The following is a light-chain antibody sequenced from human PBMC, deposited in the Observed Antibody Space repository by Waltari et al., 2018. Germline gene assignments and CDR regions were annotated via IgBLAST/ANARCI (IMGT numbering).Light chain of an antibody. J-gene: IGKJ1*01. CDR2: VAS. Sequence: VLTQSPGTLSLSPGEKATLPCRASQSVSSGYLAWYQKKVGQAPRLLMYVASTRATGIPDRFSGSGSGTDFTLTISRLEPEDSAVYYCQQRPNWRFGRGTKVEMK. V-gene: IGKV3D-20*02. CDR1: QSVSSGY. CDR3: QQRPNWR.